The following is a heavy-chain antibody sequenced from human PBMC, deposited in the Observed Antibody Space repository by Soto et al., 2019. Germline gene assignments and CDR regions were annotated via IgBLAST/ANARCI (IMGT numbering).Heavy chain of an antibody. J-gene: IGHJ3*02. D-gene: IGHD5-12*01. CDR3: ARGAYGYGDAFDI. V-gene: IGHV4-31*03. CDR1: GGSISSGGYY. CDR2: IYYSGST. Sequence: PSETLSLTCTVSGGSISSGGYYWSWIRQHPGKGLEWIGYIYYSGSTYYNPSLKSRVTISVDTSKNQFSLKLSSVTAADTAVYYSARGAYGYGDAFDIWGQGTMVTVSS.